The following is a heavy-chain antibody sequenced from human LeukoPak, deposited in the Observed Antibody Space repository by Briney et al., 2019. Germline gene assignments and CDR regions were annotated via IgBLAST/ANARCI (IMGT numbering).Heavy chain of an antibody. Sequence: SETLSLTCTVSGYSISSGYYWGWIRQPPGKGLEWIGSIYYSGSTYYNPSLKSRVTISLDTSKNQFSLKLNSVTAADTAVYYCARDLSGWLDPFHIWGPGTMVTVSS. CDR3: ARDLSGWLDPFHI. D-gene: IGHD6-19*01. J-gene: IGHJ3*02. CDR2: IYYSGST. V-gene: IGHV4-38-2*02. CDR1: GYSISSGYY.